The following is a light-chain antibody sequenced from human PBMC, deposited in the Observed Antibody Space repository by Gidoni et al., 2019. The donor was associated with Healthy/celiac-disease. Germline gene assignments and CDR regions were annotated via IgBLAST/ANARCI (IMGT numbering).Light chain of an antibody. Sequence: DVVVTHSPLSLPVALGPPASIACRSSQSLVYSDGNTYLNWFQQRPGQSPRRLSYKVSNRASGVPDRVSGSGPGIDSTLKMRRVEAEDVGVYYCMQCIQWPPFTFGQGTTVEIK. CDR1: QSLVYSDGNTY. CDR3: MQCIQWPPFT. V-gene: IGKV2-30*01. J-gene: IGKJ1*01. CDR2: KVS.